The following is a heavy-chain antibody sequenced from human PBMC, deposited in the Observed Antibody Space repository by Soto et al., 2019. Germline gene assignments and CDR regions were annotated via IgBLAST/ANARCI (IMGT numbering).Heavy chain of an antibody. J-gene: IGHJ4*02. Sequence: GASVKVSCKTSGFTFSNPAVQWVRQARGQRLEWIGWIIVGSGNTKYLQNLQERITITRDTSTSTAYMELSSLRSEDTAVYYCARSIVVVTAADYWGQGTLVTVSS. V-gene: IGHV1-58*01. CDR2: IIVGSGNT. CDR1: GFTFSNPA. D-gene: IGHD2-21*02. CDR3: ARSIVVVTAADY.